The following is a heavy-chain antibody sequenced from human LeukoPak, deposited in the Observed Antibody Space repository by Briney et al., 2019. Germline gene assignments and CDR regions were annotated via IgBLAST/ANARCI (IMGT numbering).Heavy chain of an antibody. CDR3: AKPGYYDYYYFDY. V-gene: IGHV3-23*01. Sequence: GGSLRLSCAASGFTFSSYAMSWVRQAPGKGLEWVSAISGSGGSTYYADSVKGRFTISRDNSKNTLYLQMSSLRAEDTAVYYCAKPGYYDYYYFDYWGQGTLATVSS. J-gene: IGHJ4*02. CDR2: ISGSGGST. CDR1: GFTFSSYA. D-gene: IGHD3-3*01.